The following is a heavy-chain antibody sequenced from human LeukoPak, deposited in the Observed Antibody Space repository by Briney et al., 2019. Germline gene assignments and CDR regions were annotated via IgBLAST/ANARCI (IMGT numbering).Heavy chain of an antibody. J-gene: IGHJ4*02. Sequence: SETLSLTCTVSGYSISSGYYWGWIRQPPGKGLEWIGSIYHSGNTYYNPSLKSRVTMSVDTSKNQFSLKLSSMTAADTAVYYCARDQGGCSSTSCYDFDYWGQGTLVTVSS. CDR1: GYSISSGYY. CDR2: IYHSGNT. V-gene: IGHV4-38-2*02. D-gene: IGHD2-2*01. CDR3: ARDQGGCSSTSCYDFDY.